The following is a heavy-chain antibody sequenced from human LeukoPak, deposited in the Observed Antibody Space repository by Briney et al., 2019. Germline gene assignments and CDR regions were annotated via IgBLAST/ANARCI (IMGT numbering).Heavy chain of an antibody. V-gene: IGHV4-39*01. CDR2: IYSSGST. CDR3: AKSGGYGLVDY. D-gene: IGHD1-26*01. CDR1: GASVSGSPYY. Sequence: SETLSLTCTVSGASVSGSPYYWGWIRQPPGKGLEWIGSIYSSGSTYYNASLQSRVTVSIETSKNQISLRLNSVTAADTAIYYCAKSGGYGLVDYWGQGTLVTVSS. J-gene: IGHJ4*02.